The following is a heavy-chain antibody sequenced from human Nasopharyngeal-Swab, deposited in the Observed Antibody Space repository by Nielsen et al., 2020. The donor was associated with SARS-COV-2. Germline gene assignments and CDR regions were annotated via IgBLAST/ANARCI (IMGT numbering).Heavy chain of an antibody. Sequence: VRQMPGKGLEWMGIIYPGDSDTRYSPSFQGQVTISADKSISTAYLQWSSLKASDTAMYYCARAPYDFWGGYSMYYFDYWGQGTLVTVSS. CDR3: ARAPYDFWGGYSMYYFDY. CDR2: IYPGDSDT. V-gene: IGHV5-51*01. J-gene: IGHJ4*02. D-gene: IGHD3-3*01.